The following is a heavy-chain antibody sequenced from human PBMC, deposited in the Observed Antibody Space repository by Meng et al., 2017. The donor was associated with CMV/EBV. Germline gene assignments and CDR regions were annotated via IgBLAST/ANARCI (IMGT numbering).Heavy chain of an antibody. J-gene: IGHJ4*02. CDR1: GGSISSSSYY. CDR2: IYYSGST. D-gene: IGHD4-11*01. V-gene: IGHV4-39*07. CDR3: ARAPDPKPTTVTTSEYYFDH. Sequence: ESLKISCTVSGGSISSSSYYWGWIRQPPGKGLEWIGSIYYSGSTYYNPSLKSRVTISVDTSKNQFSLKLSSVTAADTAVYYCARAPDPKPTTVTTSEYYFDHWGQGTLVTVSS.